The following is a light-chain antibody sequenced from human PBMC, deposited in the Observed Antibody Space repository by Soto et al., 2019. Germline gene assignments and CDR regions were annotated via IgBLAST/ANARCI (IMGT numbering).Light chain of an antibody. J-gene: IGKJ2*01. CDR2: AAS. CDR3: QQSYSTPQT. CDR1: QSISTY. V-gene: IGKV1-39*01. Sequence: DIQMTQSPSSLSASVGDRVTLTCRARQSISTYLNWYQQTPGKAPKHLIYAASGLQSGVSSRFSGSGSGTDFTLTISSLQPEDFATYYCQQSYSTPQTFGQGTTLEIQ.